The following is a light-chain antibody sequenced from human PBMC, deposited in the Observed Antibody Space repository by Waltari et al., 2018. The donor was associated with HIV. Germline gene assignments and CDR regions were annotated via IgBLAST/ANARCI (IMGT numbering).Light chain of an antibody. CDR2: DVT. CDR3: CSYAGSYTYV. Sequence: QSALTQPRSVSGSPGQSVTISCTGTSSEVGGYKYVSWYQQHPGKAPKLLIYDVTQRPSGVPDRFSGSKSGNTASLTISGLQAEDEADYYCCSYAGSYTYVFGTGTKVTVL. J-gene: IGLJ1*01. CDR1: SSEVGGYKY. V-gene: IGLV2-11*01.